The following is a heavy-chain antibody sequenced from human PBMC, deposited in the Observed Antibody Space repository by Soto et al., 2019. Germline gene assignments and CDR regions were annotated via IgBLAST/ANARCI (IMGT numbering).Heavy chain of an antibody. J-gene: IGHJ6*04. CDR2: INLRTRGV. D-gene: IGHD2-21*02. V-gene: IGHV1-2*02. CDR1: GYTFTDYF. CDR3: ARGNIALTAPADRFPYSLDV. Sequence: QMQLMQSGTEVRKPGASVRVSCQASGYTFTDYFLHWVRLAPGQGLKALGWINLRTRGVVYKEDFKGRVTRTSDTSINPAYMALTCCTPDETGVYFCARGNIALTAPADRFPYSLDVWGAGTTVIVSA.